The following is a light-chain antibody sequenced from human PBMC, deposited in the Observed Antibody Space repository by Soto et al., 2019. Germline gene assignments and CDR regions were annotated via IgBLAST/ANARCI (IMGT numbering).Light chain of an antibody. J-gene: IGKJ3*01. V-gene: IGKV3-20*01. CDR3: HQYGSSQFT. Sequence: EIVLTQSPGTLSLSPGERATLSCRASQSVTSSSLAWYQQKPGQTPRLLMYGASSRATGIPDRFSGSGSGTDFTLTISRLELEDFAVYYCHQYGSSQFTFGPGTKVDIK. CDR1: QSVTSSS. CDR2: GAS.